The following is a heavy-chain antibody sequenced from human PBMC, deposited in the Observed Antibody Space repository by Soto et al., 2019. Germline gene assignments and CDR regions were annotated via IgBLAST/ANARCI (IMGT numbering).Heavy chain of an antibody. CDR3: AKEVYGSGSYPDAFDI. V-gene: IGHV3-23*01. J-gene: IGHJ3*02. CDR1: GFTFSSYA. CDR2: ISGSGGST. D-gene: IGHD3-10*01. Sequence: GGSLRLCCAASGFTFSSYAMGGVRQAPGKGLEWVSAISGSGGSTYYADSVKGRFTISRDNSKNTLYLQMNSLRAEDTAVYYCAKEVYGSGSYPDAFDIWGQGTMVTVSS.